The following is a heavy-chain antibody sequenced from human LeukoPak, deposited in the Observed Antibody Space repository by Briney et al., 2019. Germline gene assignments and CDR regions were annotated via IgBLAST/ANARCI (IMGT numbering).Heavy chain of an antibody. D-gene: IGHD3-9*01. CDR1: GGSVSSGSYY. J-gene: IGHJ5*02. CDR3: ARNSKAHYDILTGYYTGWFDP. CDR2: IYYSGST. V-gene: IGHV4-61*01. Sequence: SETLSLTCTVSGGSVSSGSYYWSWIRQPPGKGPEWTGYIYYSGSTNYNPSLKSRVTISVDKSKNQFSLKLSSVTAADTAVYYCARNSKAHYDILTGYYTGWFDPWGQGTLVTVSS.